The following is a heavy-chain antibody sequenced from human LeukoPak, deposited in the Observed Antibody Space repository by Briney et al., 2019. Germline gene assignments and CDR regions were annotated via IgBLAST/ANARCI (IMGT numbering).Heavy chain of an antibody. Sequence: SETLSLTCTVSGGSISSGSYYWGWLRQPPGKGLEWIGSIYYSGSTYYNPSLKSRVTISVDTSKNQFSLKLSSVTAADTAVYYCARDPLHTPSIVVVPAATPPRGGSLDGYWGQGTLVTVSS. J-gene: IGHJ4*02. D-gene: IGHD2-2*01. V-gene: IGHV4-39*07. CDR2: IYYSGST. CDR3: ARDPLHTPSIVVVPAATPPRGGSLDGY. CDR1: GGSISSGSYY.